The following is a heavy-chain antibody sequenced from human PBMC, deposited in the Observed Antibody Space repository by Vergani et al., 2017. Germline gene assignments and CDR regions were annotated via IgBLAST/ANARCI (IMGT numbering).Heavy chain of an antibody. CDR2: IHTSGST. Sequence: QVQLQESGPGLVKPSQTLSLTCTVSGGSINSHNYYWCWIRQPAGKGPEWIGRIHTSGSTNYNPSLESRVTTSEDTSKNQFSLNLTSVTAADTAVYFYAGGSCLGGSCYKHRFDYWGQGILVTVSS. CDR3: AGGSCLGGSCYKHRFDY. D-gene: IGHD2-15*01. V-gene: IGHV4-61*02. CDR1: GGSINSHNYY. J-gene: IGHJ4*02.